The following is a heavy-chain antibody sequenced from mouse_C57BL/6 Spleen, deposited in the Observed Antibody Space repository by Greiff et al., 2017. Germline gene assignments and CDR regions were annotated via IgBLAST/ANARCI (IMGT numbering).Heavy chain of an antibody. CDR3: ARDRGLTGSYYYAMDY. CDR1: GFTFSSYA. D-gene: IGHD4-1*01. J-gene: IGHJ4*01. CDR2: ISDGGSYT. V-gene: IGHV5-4*01. Sequence: EVQVVESGGGLVKPGGSLKLSCAASGFTFSSYAMSWVRQTPEKRLEWVATISDGGSYTYYPDNVKGRFTISRDNAKNNLYLQMSHLKSEDTAMYYCARDRGLTGSYYYAMDYWGQGTSVTVSS.